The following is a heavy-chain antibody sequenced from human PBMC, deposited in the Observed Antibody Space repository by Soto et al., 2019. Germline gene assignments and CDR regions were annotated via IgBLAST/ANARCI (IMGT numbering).Heavy chain of an antibody. J-gene: IGHJ4*02. CDR1: GFTFSDYY. V-gene: IGHV3-11*01. Sequence: GGSLRLSCAASGFTFSDYYMSWIRQAPGKGLEWVSYISSSGSTIYYADSVKGRFTISRDNAKNSLYLQMNSLRAEDTAVYYCARARPSRYSSRTAGYWGQGTLVTVSS. CDR3: ARARPSRYSSRTAGY. D-gene: IGHD6-13*01. CDR2: ISSSGSTI.